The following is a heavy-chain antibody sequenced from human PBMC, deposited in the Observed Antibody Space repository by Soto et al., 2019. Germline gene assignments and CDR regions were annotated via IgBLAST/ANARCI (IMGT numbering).Heavy chain of an antibody. Sequence: EVQLVESGGGLVQPGGSLRLSCEASGFTFRNYDMHWVRQGTGKGLEWVSGISAAGDPDYADSVEGRFTISSENAPNSFFLQMNSLTVGDTAVYYCARTDRDFYGLDVWGQGTTVIVSS. J-gene: IGHJ6*02. CDR1: GFTFRNYD. CDR3: ARTDRDFYGLDV. CDR2: ISAAGDP. V-gene: IGHV3-13*05.